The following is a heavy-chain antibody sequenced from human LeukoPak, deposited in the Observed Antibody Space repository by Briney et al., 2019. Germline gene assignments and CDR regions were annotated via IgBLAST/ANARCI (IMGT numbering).Heavy chain of an antibody. J-gene: IGHJ4*02. CDR2: ISYDGSNK. CDR3: AKDHYYGSGSPGFDY. CDR1: GFTFSSYG. Sequence: GRSLRLSCAASGFTFSSYGMHWVRQAPGKGLEGVAVISYDGSNKYYADSVKGRFTISRDNSKNTLYLQMNSLRAEDTAVYYCAKDHYYGSGSPGFDYWGQGTLVTVSS. V-gene: IGHV3-30*18. D-gene: IGHD3-10*01.